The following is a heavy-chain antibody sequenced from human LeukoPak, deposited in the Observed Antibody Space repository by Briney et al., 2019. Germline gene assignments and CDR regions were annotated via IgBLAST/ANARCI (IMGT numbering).Heavy chain of an antibody. CDR3: AGESIAVAELRGETLYYFDY. CDR1: GGSFSGYY. V-gene: IGHV4-59*10. D-gene: IGHD6-19*01. CDR2: IYTSGST. J-gene: IGHJ4*02. Sequence: SETLSLTCAVYGGSFSGYYWSWILQPPGKGLEWIGRIYTSGSTNYNPSLKSRVTMSVDTSKNQFSLKPSSVTAADTAVYYCAGESIAVAELRGETLYYFDYWGQGTLVSVSS.